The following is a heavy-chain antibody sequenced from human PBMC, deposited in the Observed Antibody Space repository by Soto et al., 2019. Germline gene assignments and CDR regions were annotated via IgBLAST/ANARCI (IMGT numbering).Heavy chain of an antibody. CDR3: ARGAVVATIIGDYYFDY. CDR1: GGSISSYY. J-gene: IGHJ4*02. D-gene: IGHD5-12*01. Sequence: SETLSLTCTVSGGSISSYYWSWIRQPPGKGLEWIGYIYYSGSTNYNPSLKSRVTISVDTSKNQFSLKLSSVTAADTAVYYCARGAVVATIIGDYYFDYWGQGTLVTVSS. CDR2: IYYSGST. V-gene: IGHV4-59*01.